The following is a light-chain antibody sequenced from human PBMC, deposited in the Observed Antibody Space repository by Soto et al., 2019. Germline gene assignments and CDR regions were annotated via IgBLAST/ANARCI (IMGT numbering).Light chain of an antibody. CDR2: DAF. V-gene: IGKV3-11*01. CDR3: QHRSNWPLT. CDR1: QSITSY. J-gene: IGKJ4*01. Sequence: EIVLTQSPATLPLSPGERATLSCRASQSITSYLAWYQHKPGQAPRLLIYDAFNRATGIPARFSGSGSCTDFTLTNSSLEPEDFAVYYCQHRSNWPLTFGGGTKVEIK.